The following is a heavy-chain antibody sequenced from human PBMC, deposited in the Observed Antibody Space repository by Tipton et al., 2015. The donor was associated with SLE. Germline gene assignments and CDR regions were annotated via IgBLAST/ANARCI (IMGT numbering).Heavy chain of an antibody. D-gene: IGHD6-6*01. CDR2: INPNNGGT. Sequence: QLVQSGPEVKKPGASVKVSCKASGYTFTDYYMHWVRQAPGQGLEWMGWINPNNGGTNYEQKFQGRVTMTRDTSISTAYLDLSRLRSDDTAVYYCARGRYSSSSVYYYYYMDVWGKGTTVTVSS. CDR1: GYTFTDYY. J-gene: IGHJ6*03. CDR3: ARGRYSSSSVYYYYYMDV. V-gene: IGHV1-2*02.